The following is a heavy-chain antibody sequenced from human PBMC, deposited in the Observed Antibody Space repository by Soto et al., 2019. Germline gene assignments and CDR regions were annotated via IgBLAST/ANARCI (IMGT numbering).Heavy chain of an antibody. D-gene: IGHD5-18*01. V-gene: IGHV3-30-3*01. CDR3: ARDRSYDSAYYYYGMDV. Sequence: AGGSPSLSSASSGFTFSSFSMRWVRPAPGKGLEWVAVISYDGSNKYYADSVKGRFTISRDNSKNTLYLQMNSLRAEDTAVYYCARDRSYDSAYYYYGMDVWGQGTTVTVSS. J-gene: IGHJ6*02. CDR2: ISYDGSNK. CDR1: GFTFSSFS.